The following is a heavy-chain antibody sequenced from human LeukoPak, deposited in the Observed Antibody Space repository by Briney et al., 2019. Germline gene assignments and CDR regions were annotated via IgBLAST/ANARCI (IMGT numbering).Heavy chain of an antibody. V-gene: IGHV1-8*01. Sequence: ASVKVSCKASGYTFTSYDINWVRQATGQGLEWMGWMNPNSGNTGYAQKFQGRVTMTRNTSISTAYMELSSLRSEDTAVYYCARGPLYYYDSSGRNDYWGQGTLVTVSS. J-gene: IGHJ4*02. D-gene: IGHD3-22*01. CDR3: ARGPLYYYDSSGRNDY. CDR1: GYTFTSYD. CDR2: MNPNSGNT.